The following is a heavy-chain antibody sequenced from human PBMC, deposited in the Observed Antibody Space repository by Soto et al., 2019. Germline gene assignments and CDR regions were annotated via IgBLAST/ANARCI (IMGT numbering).Heavy chain of an antibody. Sequence: SVKVSCEASGYTFTSYYMHWVRQAPVQGLEWMGIINPSGGSTSYAQKFQGRVTMTRDTSTSTVYMELSSLRSEDTAVYYCARETRSAVAGDFFYYYGMDVWGQGTTVTVSS. CDR3: ARETRSAVAGDFFYYYGMDV. D-gene: IGHD6-19*01. CDR2: INPSGGST. J-gene: IGHJ6*02. CDR1: GYTFTSYY. V-gene: IGHV1-46*01.